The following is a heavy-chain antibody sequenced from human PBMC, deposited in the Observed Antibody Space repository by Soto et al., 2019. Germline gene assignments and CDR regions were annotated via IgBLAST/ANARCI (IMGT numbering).Heavy chain of an antibody. V-gene: IGHV3-23*01. J-gene: IGHJ6*02. CDR2: ISGSGTDT. Sequence: GGSLRLSCAASGFMFGSYAMSWVRQAPGKGLEWVSGISGSGTDTYYADAVKGRVTISRDNAKNTLYLQMNGLRAEDTAIYYCAKVLLSSYYYGMDAWGRGTTVTVS. CDR1: GFMFGSYA. CDR3: AKVLLSSYYYGMDA. D-gene: IGHD3-10*01.